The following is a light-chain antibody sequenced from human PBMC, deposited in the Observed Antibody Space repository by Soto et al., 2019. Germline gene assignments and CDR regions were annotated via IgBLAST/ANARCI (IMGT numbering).Light chain of an antibody. CDR1: QSVSKY. J-gene: IGKJ1*01. Sequence: EIVMTQYPATLSVSPGERATLSCRASQSVSKYLAWYQQRPGQAPRLLINRASNRATGIPDRFTGSGSGTDCTITINRLEHADFAVYYCQHYGSSTRTFGQGTKVDIK. CDR3: QHYGSSTRT. CDR2: RAS. V-gene: IGKV3-20*01.